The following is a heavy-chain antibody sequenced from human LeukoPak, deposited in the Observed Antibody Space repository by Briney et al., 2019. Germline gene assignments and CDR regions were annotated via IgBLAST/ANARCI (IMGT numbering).Heavy chain of an antibody. J-gene: IGHJ4*01. CDR1: GFTFNSYE. Sequence: GGSLRLSCVASGFTFNSYEMNWVRQSPGKGLEWVSYISGSDSSSGKTESYADSVKGRFTISRDNAKNSLFLHMNSLRVEDTGVYYCTRDHAYGYDNWGHGTLVTVSS. V-gene: IGHV3-48*03. D-gene: IGHD4-17*01. CDR3: TRDHAYGYDN. CDR2: ISGSDSSSGKTE.